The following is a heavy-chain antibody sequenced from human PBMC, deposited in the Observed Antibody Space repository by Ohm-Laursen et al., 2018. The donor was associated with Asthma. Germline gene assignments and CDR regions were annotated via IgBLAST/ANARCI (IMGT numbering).Heavy chain of an antibody. CDR2: IYYSGST. Sequence: QTLTLTCTVSGGSISSGGYYWSWIRQHPGKGLEWIGYIYYSGSTYYNPSLKSRVTISVDTSKNQFSLKLSSVTAADTAVYYCARATKCYYGSGSYDYYYYYGMDVWGQGTTVTVSS. V-gene: IGHV4-31*03. D-gene: IGHD3-10*01. J-gene: IGHJ6*02. CDR3: ARATKCYYGSGSYDYYYYYGMDV. CDR1: GGSISSGGYY.